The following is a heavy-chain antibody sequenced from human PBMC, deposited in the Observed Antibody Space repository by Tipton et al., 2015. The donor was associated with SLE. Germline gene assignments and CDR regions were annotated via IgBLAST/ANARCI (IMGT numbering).Heavy chain of an antibody. Sequence: SLRLSCVASGFSFSSLWMSWVRQAPGKGLEWVANINEDGSETHYVDSVKGRFTISRDNAKNSLYLQMGSPRAEDMAVYYCARASGMWELAAFDIWGQGTMVTVSA. V-gene: IGHV3-7*01. CDR2: INEDGSET. J-gene: IGHJ3*02. CDR3: ARASGMWELAAFDI. CDR1: GFSFSSLW. D-gene: IGHD1-26*01.